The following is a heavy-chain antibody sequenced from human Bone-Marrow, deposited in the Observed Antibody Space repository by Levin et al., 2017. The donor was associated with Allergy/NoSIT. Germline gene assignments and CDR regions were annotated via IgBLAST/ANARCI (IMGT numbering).Heavy chain of an antibody. D-gene: IGHD2-2*02. CDR2: ISSSSSYI. CDR3: ARDCSSTSCYMIDY. J-gene: IGHJ4*02. Sequence: AGGSLRLSCAASGFTFSSYSMNWVRQAPGKGLEWVSSISSSSSYIYYADSVKGRFTISRDNAKNSLYLQMNSLRAEDTAVYYCARDCSSTSCYMIDYWGQGTLVTVSS. V-gene: IGHV3-21*01. CDR1: GFTFSSYS.